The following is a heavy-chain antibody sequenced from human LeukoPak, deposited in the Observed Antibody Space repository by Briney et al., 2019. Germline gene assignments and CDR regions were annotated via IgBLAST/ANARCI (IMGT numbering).Heavy chain of an antibody. V-gene: IGHV4-59*01. Sequence: SETLSLTCTVSGGSISSYYWSWIRQPPGKGLEWIGYIYYSGSTNYNPSLKSRVTISVDTSKNQFSLKLSSVTAADTAVYYCARVGYSSGWQPLDYWDQGALVTVSS. D-gene: IGHD6-19*01. CDR2: IYYSGST. CDR1: GGSISSYY. CDR3: ARVGYSSGWQPLDY. J-gene: IGHJ4*02.